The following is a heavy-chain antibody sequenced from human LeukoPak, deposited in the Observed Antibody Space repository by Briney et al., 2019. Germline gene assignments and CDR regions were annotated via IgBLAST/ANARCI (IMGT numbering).Heavy chain of an antibody. J-gene: IGHJ3*02. V-gene: IGHV4-59*01. CDR1: GGSISSYY. CDR3: ASWGDYYGSGHRNAFDI. D-gene: IGHD3-10*01. Sequence: SETLSLTCTVSGGSISSYYWSWIRQPPGKGLEWIGYIYYSGSTNYNPSFKSRVTISVDTSKNQFSLKLSSVTAADTAVYYCASWGDYYGSGHRNAFDIWGQGTMVTVSS. CDR2: IYYSGST.